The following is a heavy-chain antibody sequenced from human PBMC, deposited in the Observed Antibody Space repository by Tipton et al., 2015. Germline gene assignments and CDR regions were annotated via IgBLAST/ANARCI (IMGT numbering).Heavy chain of an antibody. Sequence: SLRLSCAASGFPVGSKDMSWVRQAPGKGLEWVSVLYTDGATNYADSVEGRFTISRDNSKNTLFLQMNSLRAEDTAVYFCAKERRYFNSSAYYLGTAFDIWGQGTMVTVSS. V-gene: IGHV3-53*01. CDR1: GFPVGSKD. D-gene: IGHD3-22*01. CDR2: LYTDGAT. J-gene: IGHJ3*02. CDR3: AKERRYFNSSAYYLGTAFDI.